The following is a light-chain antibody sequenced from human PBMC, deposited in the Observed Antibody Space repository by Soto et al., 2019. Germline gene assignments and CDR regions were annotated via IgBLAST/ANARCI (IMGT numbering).Light chain of an antibody. CDR3: QQYNRWPSRT. Sequence: EILMTHSPATLSVSPGERATLSCRASQSVSNNLAWYQQRPGQTPRLLIYGASTRATGTPSRFSGSGSGTQFTLTISGLQSEDFGVYYCQQYNRWPSRTFSQWTKLEI. CDR2: GAS. CDR1: QSVSNN. V-gene: IGKV3-15*01. J-gene: IGKJ2*01.